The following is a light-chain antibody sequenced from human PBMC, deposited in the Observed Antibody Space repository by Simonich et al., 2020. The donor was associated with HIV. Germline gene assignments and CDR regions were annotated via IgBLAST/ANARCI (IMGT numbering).Light chain of an antibody. V-gene: IGLV6-57*03. J-gene: IGLJ2*01. CDR2: ADN. CDR3: QSYDSDNVV. Sequence: NFMLTQPHSVSESPGKTVTISCTRSRGSIASKYVQWYQQRPGSAPTTVIYADNQRPSGVPDRFSGSIDSSSNSASLTNAGLKTEDEADYYCQSYDSDNVVFGGGTKLTVL. CDR1: RGSIASKY.